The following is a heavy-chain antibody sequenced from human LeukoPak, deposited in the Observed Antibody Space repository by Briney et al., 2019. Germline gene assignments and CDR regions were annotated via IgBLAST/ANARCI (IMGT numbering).Heavy chain of an antibody. CDR3: ARGGGSCYYTCHYYFDY. CDR2: ISSSSSTI. V-gene: IGHV3-48*04. D-gene: IGHD2-15*01. J-gene: IGHJ4*02. CDR1: GLTISSYS. Sequence: GGSLRLSCAASGLTISSYSMNWVRQAPGKGLQWVSYISSSSSTIYYADSVKGRFTISRDNAKNSLYLQMNSLRAEDTAVYYCARGGGSCYYTCHYYFDYWGQGTLVTVSS.